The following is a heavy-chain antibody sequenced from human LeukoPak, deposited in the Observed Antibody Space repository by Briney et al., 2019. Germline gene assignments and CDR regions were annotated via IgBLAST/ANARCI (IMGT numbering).Heavy chain of an antibody. CDR2: ISYDGSNK. Sequence: GSLRLSCAASGFTFSSYGMHWVRQAPGKGLEWVAVISYDGSNKYYADSVKGRFTISRDNSKNTLYLQMNSLRAEDTAVYYCAKAGDSFRFDHWGRGTLVTVSS. J-gene: IGHJ4*02. V-gene: IGHV3-30*18. CDR1: GFTFSSYG. CDR3: AKAGDSFRFDH. D-gene: IGHD7-27*01.